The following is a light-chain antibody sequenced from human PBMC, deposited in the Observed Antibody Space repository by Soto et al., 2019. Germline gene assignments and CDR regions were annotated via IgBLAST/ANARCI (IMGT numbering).Light chain of an antibody. V-gene: IGKV1-39*01. Sequence: DIQMTQSPSSLSAFVGDSVTVTCRASQHIGTSLHWYQQKARKAPKVLISAATKLQSGVPSRFSGSGSGTDFTLTISNLQPEDSATYYCQQGYNTFWTFGRGTKVELK. CDR2: AAT. CDR3: QQGYNTFWT. CDR1: QHIGTS. J-gene: IGKJ1*01.